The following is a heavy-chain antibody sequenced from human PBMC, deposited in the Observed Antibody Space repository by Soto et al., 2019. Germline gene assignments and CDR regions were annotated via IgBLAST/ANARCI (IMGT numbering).Heavy chain of an antibody. V-gene: IGHV4-59*08. Sequence: SETLSLTCTVSGGSISSYYWSWIRQPPGKGLEWIGYIYYSGSTNYNPSLKSRVTISLHTCKNQFSLKLSSVTAADTAVYYCVRDPGSYSSGYYSSCGMDVWGQGTTVTVSS. CDR2: IYYSGST. CDR3: VRDPGSYSSGYYSSCGMDV. CDR1: GGSISSYY. J-gene: IGHJ6*02. D-gene: IGHD3-22*01.